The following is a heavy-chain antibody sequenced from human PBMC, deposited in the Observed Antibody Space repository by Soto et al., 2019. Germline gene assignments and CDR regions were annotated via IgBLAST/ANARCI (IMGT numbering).Heavy chain of an antibody. D-gene: IGHD3-3*01. Sequence: EVQLLESGGGLVQPGGSLRLSCAASGFTFSSYALNWVRQAPGKGLEWVSVISGSGDNTYYADSVKGRFTISRDNSKNTPYLQMNGLRAEDTAVYYCAKDLGTDDFWSAYYTYYYMDVWGKGTTVTVSS. CDR1: GFTFSSYA. V-gene: IGHV3-23*01. CDR3: AKDLGTDDFWSAYYTYYYMDV. CDR2: ISGSGDNT. J-gene: IGHJ6*03.